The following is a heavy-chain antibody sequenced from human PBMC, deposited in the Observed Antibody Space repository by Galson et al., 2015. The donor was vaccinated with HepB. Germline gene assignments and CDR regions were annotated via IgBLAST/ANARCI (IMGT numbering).Heavy chain of an antibody. CDR2: ISHSTLYT. D-gene: IGHD4-17*01. J-gene: IGHJ4*02. CDR3: ARVADAVYGDHTHFDF. V-gene: IGHV3-11*06. Sequence: SLRLSCAASGFTFSDYYMSWIRQAPGKGLEWLSYISHSTLYTNYADSVKGRFTISRDNAKNSLFLQINSLRAEDTAVYYCARVADAVYGDHTHFDFWGQGVLVTASS. CDR1: GFTFSDYY.